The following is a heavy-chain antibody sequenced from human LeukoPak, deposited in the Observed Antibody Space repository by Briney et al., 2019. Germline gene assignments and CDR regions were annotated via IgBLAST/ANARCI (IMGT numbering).Heavy chain of an antibody. D-gene: IGHD3-22*01. V-gene: IGHV3-30*02. J-gene: IGHJ4*02. CDR2: IRYDGSNK. Sequence: GRSLRLSCAASGFTFSSYGMHWVRQAPGKGLEWVAFIRYDGSNKYYADSVKGRFTISRDNSKNTLYLQMNSLRAEDTAVYYCAPYYYDSSGYWGQGTLVTVSS. CDR1: GFTFSSYG. CDR3: APYYYDSSGY.